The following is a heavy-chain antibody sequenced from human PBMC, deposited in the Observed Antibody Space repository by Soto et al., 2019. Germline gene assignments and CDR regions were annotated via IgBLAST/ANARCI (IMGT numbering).Heavy chain of an antibody. CDR3: AREFPSYESSDSYFDD. J-gene: IGHJ4*02. V-gene: IGHV6-1*01. CDR2: TYYRSKWYN. Sequence: PSQTVSLTCAISGDSVSGNIGAWNWIRQSPSRGLEWLGRTYYRSKWYNDYSVSVKSRITVTPDTSKNQFSLHLNSVTPEDTAVYYCAREFPSYESSDSYFDDWGQGALVTVSS. CDR1: GDSVSGNIGA. D-gene: IGHD3-22*01.